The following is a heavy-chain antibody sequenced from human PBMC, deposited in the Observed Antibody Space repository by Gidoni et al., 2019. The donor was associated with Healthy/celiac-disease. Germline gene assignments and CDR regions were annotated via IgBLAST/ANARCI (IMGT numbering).Heavy chain of an antibody. V-gene: IGHV3-30-3*01. Sequence: QVQLVESGVGVVKPGRSLRLSCAASGFTFSSYAMPGVRQAPGKGLEWLAVISYDGSNKYYAYSVKGRFTISRDNSKNTLYLQMNSLRAEDTAVYYCASWDEGRGIWGQGTMVTVSS. CDR3: ASWDEGRGI. D-gene: IGHD1-26*01. CDR2: ISYDGSNK. CDR1: GFTFSSYA. J-gene: IGHJ3*02.